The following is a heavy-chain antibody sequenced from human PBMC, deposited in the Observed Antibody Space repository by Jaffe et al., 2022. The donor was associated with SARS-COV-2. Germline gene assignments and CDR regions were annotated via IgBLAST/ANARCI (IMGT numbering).Heavy chain of an antibody. Sequence: QVQLVESGGGVVQPGRSLRLSCAASGFTFSSYGMHWVRQAPGKGLEWVAVIWYDGSNKYYADSVKGRFTISRDNSKNTLYLQMNSLRAEDTAVYYCARELAPDPGIAAAGHAFDIWGQGTMVTVSS. J-gene: IGHJ3*02. CDR2: IWYDGSNK. CDR1: GFTFSSYG. CDR3: ARELAPDPGIAAAGHAFDI. V-gene: IGHV3-33*01. D-gene: IGHD6-13*01.